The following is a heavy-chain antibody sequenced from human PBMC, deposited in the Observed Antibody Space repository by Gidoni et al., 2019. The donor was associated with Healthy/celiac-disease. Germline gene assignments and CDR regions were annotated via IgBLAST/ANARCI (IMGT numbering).Heavy chain of an antibody. J-gene: IGHJ4*02. CDR3: TTESTLYSFDY. V-gene: IGHV3-15*01. CDR2: IKSKTDGGTT. CDR1: GFTFSNAW. D-gene: IGHD3-10*01. Sequence: EVQLVESGGGLVKPGGSLRLSCAASGFTFSNAWISWVRQAPGKGLEWVGLIKSKTDGGTTNYAAPVKGRFTISRDESKNTLYLQMNRLKAEDTAVYYCTTESTLYSFDYWGQGTLVTVSS.